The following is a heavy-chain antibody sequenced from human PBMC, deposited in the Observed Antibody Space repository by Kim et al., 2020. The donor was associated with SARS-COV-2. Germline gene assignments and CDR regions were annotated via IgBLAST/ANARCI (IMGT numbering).Heavy chain of an antibody. V-gene: IGHV3-30*02. CDR3: AKVGEGDCSSTSCSNGGMDV. J-gene: IGHJ6*02. Sequence: RFTISRDNSKNTLYLQMNSLRAEDTAVYYCAKVGEGDCSSTSCSNGGMDVWGQGTTVTVSS. D-gene: IGHD2-2*01.